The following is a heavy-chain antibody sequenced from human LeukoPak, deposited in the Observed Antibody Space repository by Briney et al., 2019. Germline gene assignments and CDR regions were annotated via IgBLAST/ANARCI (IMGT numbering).Heavy chain of an antibody. D-gene: IGHD2-15*01. CDR1: GGSISSYY. J-gene: IGHJ6*02. CDR2: IYTSGST. Sequence: SETLSLTCTVSGGSISSYYWSWIRRPAGKGLEWIGRIYTSGSTNYNPSLKSRVTMSVDTSKNQFSLKLSSVTAADTAVYYCARDWVVVAATPYYYYYGMDVWGQGTTVTVSS. CDR3: ARDWVVVAATPYYYYYGMDV. V-gene: IGHV4-4*07.